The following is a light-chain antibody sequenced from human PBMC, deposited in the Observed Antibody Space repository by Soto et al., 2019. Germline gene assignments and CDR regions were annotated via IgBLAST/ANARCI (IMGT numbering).Light chain of an antibody. Sequence: DAVLTQSPVSLPVALGQPASISCRSSQSLVYSDGNTYLNWFQQRPGQSPRRLIYKVSNRDSGVPDRFSGGGSGTDFTLKISRVEAEDVGVYYSMQGTYWPWTLGQGTKVDIK. CDR1: QSLVYSDGNTY. CDR3: MQGTYWPWT. J-gene: IGKJ1*01. V-gene: IGKV2-30*01. CDR2: KVS.